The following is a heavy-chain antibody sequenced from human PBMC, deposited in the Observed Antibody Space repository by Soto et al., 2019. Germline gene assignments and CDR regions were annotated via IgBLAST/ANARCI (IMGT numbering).Heavy chain of an antibody. J-gene: IGHJ5*02. Sequence: SETLSLTCIVSGGSISSSSFYWVWIRQPPGKGLEWIGSIYYSGNTYYNPSLESRVAISADTSTNQFSLKLSSVTAADTAVYYCVRRRASTPNWFDPWGQGTLVTVSS. V-gene: IGHV4-39*01. CDR3: VRRRASTPNWFDP. CDR1: GGSISSSSFY. CDR2: IYYSGNT.